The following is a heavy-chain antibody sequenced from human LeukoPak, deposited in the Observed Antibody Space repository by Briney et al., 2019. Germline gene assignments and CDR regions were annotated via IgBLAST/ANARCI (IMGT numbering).Heavy chain of an antibody. V-gene: IGHV5-51*01. J-gene: IGHJ4*02. CDR1: GYSFTSYW. D-gene: IGHD1-14*01. CDR2: IYPGDSDT. CDR3: GGQETWIRNSVDY. Sequence: GESLKISCKGSGYSFTSYWIGWVRQMPGKGLEWMGIIYPGDSDTRYSPSFQGQVTISADKSISTAYLQWNSLKASDTAMYYCGGQETWIRNSVDYWGQGTLVTVSS.